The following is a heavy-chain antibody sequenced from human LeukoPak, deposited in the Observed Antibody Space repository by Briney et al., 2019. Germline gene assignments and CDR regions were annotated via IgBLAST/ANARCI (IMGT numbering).Heavy chain of an antibody. J-gene: IGHJ3*02. CDR3: ARGNYYDSSGYDHDAFDI. CDR2: VNHSGST. CDR1: GGSFSGYY. V-gene: IGHV4-34*01. Sequence: SETLSLTCAVYGGSFSGYYWSWIRQPPGKGLEWIGEVNHSGSTNYNPSLKSRVTISVDTSKNQFSLKLSSVTAADTAVYYCARGNYYDSSGYDHDAFDIWGQGTMVTVSS. D-gene: IGHD3-22*01.